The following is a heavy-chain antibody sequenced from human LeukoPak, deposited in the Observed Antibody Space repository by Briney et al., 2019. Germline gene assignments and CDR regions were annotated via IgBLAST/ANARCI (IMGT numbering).Heavy chain of an antibody. D-gene: IGHD6-13*01. CDR1: GYTFTSYG. V-gene: IGHV1-18*01. Sequence: GASVKVSCKASGYTFTSYGISWVRQAPGQGLEWMGWISAYNGNTNYAQKLQGRVTMTTDTSTSTAYMELRSLRSDDTAVYYCARAGSHHSSSWYASGWGQGTLVTVSS. CDR2: ISAYNGNT. CDR3: ARAGSHHSSSWYASG. J-gene: IGHJ4*02.